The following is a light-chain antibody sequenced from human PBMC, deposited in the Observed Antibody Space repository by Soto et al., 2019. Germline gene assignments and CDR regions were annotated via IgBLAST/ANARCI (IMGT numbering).Light chain of an antibody. CDR2: DAS. J-gene: IGKJ1*01. V-gene: IGKV1-5*01. CDR1: QSISSW. Sequence: DIQMTQSPSTLSASVGDRVAITCLASQSISSWLAWYQQKPGKAPKLLIYDASSLESGVPSRFSGSGSGTEFTLTISSLQPEDFATYYCLQDYIYPWTFGQGTKVDIK. CDR3: LQDYIYPWT.